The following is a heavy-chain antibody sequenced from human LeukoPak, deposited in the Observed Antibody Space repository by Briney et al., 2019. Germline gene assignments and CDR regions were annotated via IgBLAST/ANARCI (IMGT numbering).Heavy chain of an antibody. J-gene: IGHJ4*02. V-gene: IGHV3-23*01. D-gene: IGHD2-15*01. Sequence: GGSLRLSCAASGFTSSSYAMSWVRQAPGKGLEWVSAISGSGDSTYYADSVKGRFTISRDNSKNTLYLQMNSLRAEDTAVYYGAKDGTVVVVAVLPSFDYWGQGTLVTVSS. CDR1: GFTSSSYA. CDR3: AKDGTVVVVAVLPSFDY. CDR2: ISGSGDST.